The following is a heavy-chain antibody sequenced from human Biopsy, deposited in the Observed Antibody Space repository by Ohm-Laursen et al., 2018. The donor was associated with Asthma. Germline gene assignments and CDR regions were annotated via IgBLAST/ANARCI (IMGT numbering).Heavy chain of an antibody. CDR3: ARAVDYSHYYGIDV. V-gene: IGHV1-18*01. Sequence: ASVKGSCNTSGYTFNSAGITWVRQAPGQGLEWMGWISVYNGNTKVAQKFQDRVTMITDTSTSTAYMELRSLRSDDTAVYFCARAVDYSHYYGIDVWGQGTTVTVS. J-gene: IGHJ6*02. CDR1: GYTFNSAG. CDR2: ISVYNGNT. D-gene: IGHD3-10*01.